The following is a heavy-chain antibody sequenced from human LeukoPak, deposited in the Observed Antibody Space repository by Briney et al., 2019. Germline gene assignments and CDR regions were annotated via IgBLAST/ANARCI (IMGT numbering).Heavy chain of an antibody. CDR3: AREDGSGKDAFDI. CDR2: ISSSTSYI. CDR1: GFTFSSYS. D-gene: IGHD3-10*01. Sequence: GGSLRLSCVASGFTFSSYSMNWVRQAPGKGLEWVSCISSSTSYIYYADSLKGRFTISRDNAKNSLYLQMNSLRAEDTAVYYCAREDGSGKDAFDIWGQGTMVTVSS. J-gene: IGHJ3*02. V-gene: IGHV3-21*04.